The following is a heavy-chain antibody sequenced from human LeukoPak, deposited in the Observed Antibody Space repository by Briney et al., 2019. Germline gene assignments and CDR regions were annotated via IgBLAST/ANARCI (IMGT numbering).Heavy chain of an antibody. D-gene: IGHD3-10*01. CDR2: ISSSSSYI. J-gene: IGHJ4*02. Sequence: GGSLRLSCAASGFTFSSYSMNWVRQAPGKGLEWVSSISSSSSYIYYADSVKGRFTISRDNAKNSLYLQMNSLRAEDTAVYYCARVAKYYYGSETYYFFEHWGQGTPVTASS. CDR3: ARVAKYYYGSETYYFFEH. V-gene: IGHV3-21*01. CDR1: GFTFSSYS.